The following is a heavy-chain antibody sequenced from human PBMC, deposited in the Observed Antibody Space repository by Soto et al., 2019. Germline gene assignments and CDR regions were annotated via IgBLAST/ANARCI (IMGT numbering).Heavy chain of an antibody. D-gene: IGHD6-13*01. Sequence: QLQLQESGTGLVKPAETLSLTCTVSGGSISSSDYWWGWIRQPPGKGLEWIGSIFYSGSTYYNPSLQSRVMISVDTSRNQFSLRLDCVTAADTAVYYCARQRGRGSWSRDLWGQGTLVIVSS. J-gene: IGHJ5*02. CDR1: GGSISSSDYW. V-gene: IGHV4-39*01. CDR3: ARQRGRGSWSRDL. CDR2: IFYSGST.